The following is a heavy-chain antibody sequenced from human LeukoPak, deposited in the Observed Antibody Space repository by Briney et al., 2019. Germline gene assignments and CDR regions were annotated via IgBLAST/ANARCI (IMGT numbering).Heavy chain of an antibody. CDR2: IYYSGST. D-gene: IGHD6-13*01. J-gene: IGHJ4*02. CDR3: ARALYSSSWWNY. CDR1: GGSISSYY. V-gene: IGHV4-59*01. Sequence: SETLSLTCTVSGGSISSYYWSWIRQPPGKGLEWIGYIYYSGSTNYNPSLKSRVTISVDTSKNQFSLKLSSVTAADTAVYYCARALYSSSWWNYWGQGTLVTVSS.